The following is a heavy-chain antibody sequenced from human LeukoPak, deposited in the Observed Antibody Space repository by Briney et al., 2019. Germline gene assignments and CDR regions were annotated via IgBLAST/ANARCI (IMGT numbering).Heavy chain of an antibody. CDR2: INHSGST. J-gene: IGHJ2*01. V-gene: IGHV4-34*01. D-gene: IGHD3-16*02. CDR3: ARKGYVWGSYRQNWYFDL. Sequence: SETLSLTCAVYGGSFSGYYWSWIRQPPGKGLEWIGEINHSGSTNYNPSLKSRVTISVDTFKNQFSLKLSSVTAADTAVYYCARKGYVWGSYRQNWYFDLWGRGTLVTVSS. CDR1: GGSFSGYY.